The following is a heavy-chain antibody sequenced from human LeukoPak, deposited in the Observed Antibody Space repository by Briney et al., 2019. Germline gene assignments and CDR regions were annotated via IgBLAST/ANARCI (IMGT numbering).Heavy chain of an antibody. J-gene: IGHJ4*02. Sequence: GGSLRLSCVASGFTFTNHYTDWVRQTPGKGLEWVGRIKNKANGYGTLYAASVTGRFVISRDDSKNSLYLQMNSLKTEDTAVYYCTRVHLGAATRFFDYWGQGTLVTVSS. CDR2: IKNKANGYGT. V-gene: IGHV3-72*01. D-gene: IGHD1-26*01. CDR1: GFTFTNHY. CDR3: TRVHLGAATRFFDY.